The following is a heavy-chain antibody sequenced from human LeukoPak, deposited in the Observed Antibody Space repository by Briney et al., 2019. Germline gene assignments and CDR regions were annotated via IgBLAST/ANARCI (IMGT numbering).Heavy chain of an antibody. CDR1: GGSISSGSYY. Sequence: PSQTLSLTCTVSGGSISSGSYYWSWIRQPPGKGLEWIGYIYYSGSTNYNPSLKSRVTISVDTSKNQFSLKLSSVTAADTAVYYCARLNLRAYYPCRWGQGTLVTVSS. V-gene: IGHV4-61*01. CDR3: ARLNLRAYYPCR. D-gene: IGHD3-10*01. J-gene: IGHJ4*02. CDR2: IYYSGST.